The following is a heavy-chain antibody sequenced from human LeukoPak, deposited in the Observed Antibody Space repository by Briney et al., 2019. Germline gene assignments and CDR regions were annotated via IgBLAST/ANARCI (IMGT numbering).Heavy chain of an antibody. CDR1: GFTFSSYG. Sequence: GGSLRLSCAASGFTFSSYGMTWVRQAPGKGLEWVSYISSSSSTIYYADSVKGRFTISRDNAKNSLYLQLNSLRAEDTAVYYCARGIDSSGYSLGVDYWGQGTLATVSS. V-gene: IGHV3-48*01. J-gene: IGHJ4*02. D-gene: IGHD3-22*01. CDR2: ISSSSSTI. CDR3: ARGIDSSGYSLGVDY.